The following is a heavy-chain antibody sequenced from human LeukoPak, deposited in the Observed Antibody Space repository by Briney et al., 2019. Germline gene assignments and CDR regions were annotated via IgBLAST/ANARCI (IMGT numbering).Heavy chain of an antibody. CDR2: IWYDGSNK. CDR3: AKDRAPGIVVVPAAFDY. J-gene: IGHJ4*02. CDR1: GFIFSSYG. D-gene: IGHD2-2*01. V-gene: IGHV3-33*06. Sequence: PGGSLRLSCVASGFIFSSYGMHWVRQAPGKGLEWVAVIWYDGSNKYYEDSVKGRFTISRDNSKNTLYLQMNSLRAEDTAFYYCAKDRAPGIVVVPAAFDYWGQGTLVTVSS.